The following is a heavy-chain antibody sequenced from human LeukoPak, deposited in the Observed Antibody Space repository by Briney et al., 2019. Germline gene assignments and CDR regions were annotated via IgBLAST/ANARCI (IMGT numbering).Heavy chain of an antibody. J-gene: IGHJ6*02. D-gene: IGHD5-18*01. Sequence: ASVKVSCKASGGTFSSYAISWVRQAPGQGLEWMGGIIPIFGTANYAQKFQGRVTITADESTSTAYMELSSLRSEDTAVYYCARDVSTDQGRRGYVFDYGMDVWGQGTTVTVSS. CDR3: ARDVSTDQGRRGYVFDYGMDV. V-gene: IGHV1-69*13. CDR1: GGTFSSYA. CDR2: IIPIFGTA.